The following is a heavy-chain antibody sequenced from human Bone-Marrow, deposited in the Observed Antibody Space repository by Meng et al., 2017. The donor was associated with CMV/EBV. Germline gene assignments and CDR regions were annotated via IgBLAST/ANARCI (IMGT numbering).Heavy chain of an antibody. CDR1: GFTFSDYY. V-gene: IGHV3-11*01. CDR2: ISSSGSTI. D-gene: IGHD3-3*01. J-gene: IGHJ4*02. CDR3: ARARITIFGVVPPPFDY. Sequence: GGSLRLSCAASGFTFSDYYMSWIRQAPGKGLEWVSYISSSGSTIYYADSVKGRFTISRDNAKNSLYLQMNSLRAEDTAVYYCARARITIFGVVPPPFDYWGQGTRVTGSS.